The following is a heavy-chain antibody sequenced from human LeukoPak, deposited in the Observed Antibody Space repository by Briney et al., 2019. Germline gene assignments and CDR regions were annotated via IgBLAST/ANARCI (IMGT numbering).Heavy chain of an antibody. Sequence: GGSLRLPCAASGFTFSSYAMSWVRQAPGKGLEWVSAISGSGGSTYYADSVKGRFTISRDNSKNTLYLQMNSLRAEDTAVYYCAKRILVPGGYYFDYWGQGALVTVSS. CDR2: ISGSGGST. V-gene: IGHV3-23*01. CDR3: AKRILVPGGYYFDY. D-gene: IGHD6-6*01. J-gene: IGHJ4*02. CDR1: GFTFSSYA.